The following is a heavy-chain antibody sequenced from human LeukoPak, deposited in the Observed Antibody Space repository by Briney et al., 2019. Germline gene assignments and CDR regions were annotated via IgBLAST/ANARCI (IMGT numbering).Heavy chain of an antibody. Sequence: TGRSLRLSCAASGFTFSSYAMHWVRQAPGKGLEWVAVISYDGSNKYYADSVKGRFTISRDNAKNSLYLQMNSLRAEDTAVYYCAREMLAAVAAQSWGQGTLVTVSS. D-gene: IGHD6-19*01. CDR2: ISYDGSNK. CDR3: AREMLAAVAAQS. CDR1: GFTFSSYA. V-gene: IGHV3-30*04. J-gene: IGHJ5*02.